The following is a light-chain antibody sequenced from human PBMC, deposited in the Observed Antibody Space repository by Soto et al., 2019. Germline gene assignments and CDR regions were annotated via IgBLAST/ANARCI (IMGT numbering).Light chain of an antibody. J-gene: IGKJ4*01. Sequence: DIPLTQSPSFLSASVGDRVAITCRASQGISNSLAWYQQKPGKAPNLLIYSASTLQSGVPSRFSGSGSGTEFTLTISSLQPEDVATYYCQQFNSYPVTFGGGTKVEI. CDR3: QQFNSYPVT. CDR2: SAS. CDR1: QGISNS. V-gene: IGKV1-9*01.